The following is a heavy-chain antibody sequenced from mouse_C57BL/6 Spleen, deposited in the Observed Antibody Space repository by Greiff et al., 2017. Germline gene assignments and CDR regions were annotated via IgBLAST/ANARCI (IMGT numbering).Heavy chain of an antibody. CDR2: INPSTGGT. V-gene: IGHV1-42*01. Sequence: VQLQQSGPELVKPGASVKISCKASGYSFTGYYMNWVKQSPEKSLEWIGEINPSTGGTTYNQKFKAKATLTVDKSSSTAYMQLKSLTSEDSAVYYCARKIRFGGFDYWGQGTTRTVSS. J-gene: IGHJ2*01. CDR3: ARKIRFGGFDY. CDR1: GYSFTGYY.